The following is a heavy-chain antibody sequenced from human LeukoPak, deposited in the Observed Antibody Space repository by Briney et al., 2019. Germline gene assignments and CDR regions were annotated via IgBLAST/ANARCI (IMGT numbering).Heavy chain of an antibody. Sequence: GGSLRLSCAASGFTFSSYGMSWVRQAPGKGLEWVSAISGSGGSTYYADSVKGRFTISRDNSKNTLYLQMNSLRAEDTAVYYCAKDLRWLQFLPPNFDYWGQGTLVTVSS. D-gene: IGHD5-24*01. J-gene: IGHJ4*02. CDR2: ISGSGGST. CDR1: GFTFSSYG. V-gene: IGHV3-23*01. CDR3: AKDLRWLQFLPPNFDY.